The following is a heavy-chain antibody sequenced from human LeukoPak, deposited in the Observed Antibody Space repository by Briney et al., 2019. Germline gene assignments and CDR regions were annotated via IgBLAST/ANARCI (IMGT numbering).Heavy chain of an antibody. CDR1: GFTFSSYA. V-gene: IGHV3-23*01. CDR3: AKSLTVAATTTSYYGMDV. J-gene: IGHJ6*02. Sequence: GGSLRLSCAASGFTFSSYAMSWVRQAPGKGLEWVSAISGSGGSTYYADSVKGRFTISRDNSKNTLYLQMNSLRAEDTAVYYCAKSLTVAATTTSYYGMDVWGQGTTVTVS. D-gene: IGHD2-15*01. CDR2: ISGSGGST.